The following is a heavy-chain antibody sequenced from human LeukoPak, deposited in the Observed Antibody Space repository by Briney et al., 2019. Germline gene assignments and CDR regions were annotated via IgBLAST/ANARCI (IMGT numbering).Heavy chain of an antibody. CDR1: GFTFSSYA. D-gene: IGHD3-22*01. J-gene: IGHJ4*02. V-gene: IGHV3-23*01. CDR2: ISGSGGST. CDR3: AKVTSYYYDSSGYHYPN. Sequence: YPGGSLRLSCAASGFTFSSYAMSWVRQAPGKGLEWVSAISGSGGSTYYADSVKGRFTISRDNSKNTLYLQMNSLRAEDTAVYYCAKVTSYYYDSSGYHYPNWGQGTLVTVSS.